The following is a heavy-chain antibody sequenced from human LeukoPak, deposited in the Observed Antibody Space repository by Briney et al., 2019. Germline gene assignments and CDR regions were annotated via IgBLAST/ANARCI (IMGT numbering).Heavy chain of an antibody. D-gene: IGHD3-9*01. CDR2: ITNGGSTI. CDR3: ARSIGLTGGGVDV. CDR1: GFTFSIYW. V-gene: IGHV3-11*01. Sequence: PGGSLRLSCAASGFTFSIYWMSWVRQAPGKGLEWVSYITNGGSTIHHADSVKGRFTISRDNAKKTLYLQMNSLRAEDTAVYYCARSIGLTGGGVDVWGQGTTVTVSS. J-gene: IGHJ6*02.